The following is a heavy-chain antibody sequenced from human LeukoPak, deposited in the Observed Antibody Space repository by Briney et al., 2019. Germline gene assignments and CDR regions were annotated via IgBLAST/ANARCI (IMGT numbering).Heavy chain of an antibody. J-gene: IGHJ2*01. CDR2: IYPGDSDT. Sequence: GESLKISCKGSGYSFTTYWIGWVRQMPGKGLEWMGIIYPGDSDTRYSPSFQAQVTISADKSITTAYLQWSSLKASDTAMYYCARRSYYSTNRHFDFWGRGTLVTVSS. D-gene: IGHD3-10*01. CDR1: GYSFTTYW. CDR3: ARRSYYSTNRHFDF. V-gene: IGHV5-51*01.